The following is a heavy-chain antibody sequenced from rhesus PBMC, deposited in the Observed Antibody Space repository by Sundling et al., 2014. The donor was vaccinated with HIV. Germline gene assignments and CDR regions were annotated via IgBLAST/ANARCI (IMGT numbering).Heavy chain of an antibody. D-gene: IGHD6-31*01. J-gene: IGHJ4*01. CDR3: ARRSSGWYLGYFDY. Sequence: QVQLQESGPGLVKPSETLSLTCAVSGGSISSGYYYWSWIRQPPGKGLEWIGRISGTVANTAYNPSLKRRVTISTDTSNNQFSLKLSSVTAADTAVYYCARRSSGWYLGYFDYWGQGVLVTVSS. CDR2: ISGTVANT. V-gene: IGHV4S13*01. CDR1: GGSISSGYYY.